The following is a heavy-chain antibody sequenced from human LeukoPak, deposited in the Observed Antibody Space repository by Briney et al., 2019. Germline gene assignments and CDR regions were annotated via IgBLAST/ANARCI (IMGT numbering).Heavy chain of an antibody. V-gene: IGHV1-2*02. Sequence: ASVKVSCKASGYTFTGYYIHWVRQAPGQGLEWMGWINPNSGGTNYAQKFQGRVTMTRDTSISTAYMELSRLRSDDTAVYYCARVGSSGWYVHPTLDYWGQGTLLTVSS. CDR1: GYTFTGYY. D-gene: IGHD6-19*01. CDR2: INPNSGGT. J-gene: IGHJ4*02. CDR3: ARVGSSGWYVHPTLDY.